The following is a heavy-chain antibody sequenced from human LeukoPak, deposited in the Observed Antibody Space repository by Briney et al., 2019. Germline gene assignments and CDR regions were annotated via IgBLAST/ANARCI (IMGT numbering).Heavy chain of an antibody. Sequence: PSETLSLNCTVSGGSIRSFYWSWIRQPAGKGLEWIRRVYSTGSTNYNPSLKSRVTMSVDTSKNQFSLKLSSVTAADTAMYYCTRGGYERAFDIWGQGTMVTVS. V-gene: IGHV4-4*07. CDR2: VYSTGST. CDR1: GGSIRSFY. CDR3: TRGGYERAFDI. D-gene: IGHD3-3*01. J-gene: IGHJ3*02.